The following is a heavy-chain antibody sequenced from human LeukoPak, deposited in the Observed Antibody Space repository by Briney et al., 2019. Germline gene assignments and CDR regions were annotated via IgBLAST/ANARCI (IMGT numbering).Heavy chain of an antibody. V-gene: IGHV4-61*02. CDR3: AREQDYDFWSGYSGTDY. D-gene: IGHD3-3*01. CDR2: IYTSGST. Sequence: SQTLSLTCTASGASISSGSYCWSWIRQPAGKGLAWIGRIYTSGSTNYNPSLKSRVTISVDTSKNHFSLKLSSVTAADTAVYYCAREQDYDFWSGYSGTDYWGQGTLVTVSS. CDR1: GASISSGSYC. J-gene: IGHJ4*02.